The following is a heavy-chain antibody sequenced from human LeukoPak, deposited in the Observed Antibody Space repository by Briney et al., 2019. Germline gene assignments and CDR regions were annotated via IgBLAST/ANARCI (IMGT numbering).Heavy chain of an antibody. Sequence: ASVKVSCKASGGTFSSYAISWVRQAPGQGLEWMGGIIPIFGTANYAQKFQGRVTITTDESTSTAYMELSSLRSEDTAVYYCARGAGDSRGYYSFDYWGQGTLVTVSS. V-gene: IGHV1-69*05. CDR1: GGTFSSYA. CDR2: IIPIFGTA. D-gene: IGHD3-22*01. J-gene: IGHJ4*02. CDR3: ARGAGDSRGYYSFDY.